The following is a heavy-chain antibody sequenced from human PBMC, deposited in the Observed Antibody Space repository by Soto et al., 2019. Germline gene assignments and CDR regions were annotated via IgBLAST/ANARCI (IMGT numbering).Heavy chain of an antibody. J-gene: IGHJ5*02. CDR1: GGSISSSSYY. CDR3: ARHEYSSSFNWFDP. CDR2: IYYSGST. V-gene: IGHV4-39*01. Sequence: PSETLSLTCTVSGGSISSSSYYWGWIRQPPGKGLEWIGSIYYSGSTYYNPSLKSRVTISVDTSKNQFSLKLSSVTAADTAVYYCARHEYSSSFNWFDPWGQGTLVTVSS. D-gene: IGHD6-6*01.